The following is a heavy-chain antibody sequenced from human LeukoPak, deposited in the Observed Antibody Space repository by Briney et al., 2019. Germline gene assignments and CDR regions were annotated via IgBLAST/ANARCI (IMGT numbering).Heavy chain of an antibody. V-gene: IGHV1-18*01. D-gene: IGHD1-26*01. CDR2: ISAYNGNT. CDR1: GYTFTSYG. Sequence: ASVKVSCKASGYTFTSYGVSWVRHAPGQGLEWMGWISAYNGNTNYAQKLQGRVTMTTDTSTSTAYMELRSLRSDDTAVYYCPRDYLVGALDYWGQGTLVTVSP. CDR3: PRDYLVGALDY. J-gene: IGHJ4*02.